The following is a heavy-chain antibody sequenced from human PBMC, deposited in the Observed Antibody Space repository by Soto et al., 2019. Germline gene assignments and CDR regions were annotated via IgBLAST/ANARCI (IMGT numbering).Heavy chain of an antibody. Sequence: GGSLRLSCAASGFTFSSYWMHWVRQAPGKGLVWVSRINSDGSSTSYADSVKGRFTISRDNAKNTLYLQMNSLRAEDTAVYYCARVDWGNYYDSSGYLWAFDYWGQGTLVTVSS. CDR1: GFTFSSYW. CDR3: ARVDWGNYYDSSGYLWAFDY. V-gene: IGHV3-74*01. CDR2: INSDGSST. J-gene: IGHJ4*02. D-gene: IGHD3-22*01.